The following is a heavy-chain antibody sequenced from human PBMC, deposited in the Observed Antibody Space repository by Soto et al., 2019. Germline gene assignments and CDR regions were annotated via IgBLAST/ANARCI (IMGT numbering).Heavy chain of an antibody. J-gene: IGHJ4*02. Sequence: GGSLRLSCSVSGFTFSRFGMHWVRQAPGKGLEWVALISHDGNIKYYSDSVRGRFTISRDNSRTTLFLQMNSLGPEDTAIYFCAKTIVPAAVRPIDYWGLGTLVTVSS. D-gene: IGHD2-2*01. CDR1: GFTFSRFG. CDR2: ISHDGNIK. CDR3: AKTIVPAAVRPIDY. V-gene: IGHV3-30*18.